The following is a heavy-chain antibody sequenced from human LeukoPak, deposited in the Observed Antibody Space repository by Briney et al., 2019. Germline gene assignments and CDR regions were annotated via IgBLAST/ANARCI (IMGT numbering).Heavy chain of an antibody. V-gene: IGHV3-23*01. Sequence: GGSLRLSCAASGFTFRSYAMSGVRQARGKGLEWVSATSRSGGSTYSADSVKGRFTISRDKSKNTLSLQMNSLTAEDTAVYYCAQVLDHGGDYWGQGTLVTVSS. J-gene: IGHJ4*02. CDR2: TSRSGGST. CDR3: AQVLDHGGDY. CDR1: GFTFRSYA. D-gene: IGHD3-3*01.